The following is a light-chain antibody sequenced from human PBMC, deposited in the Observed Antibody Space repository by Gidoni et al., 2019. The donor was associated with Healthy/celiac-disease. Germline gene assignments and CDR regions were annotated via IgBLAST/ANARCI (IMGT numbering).Light chain of an antibody. Sequence: DIHMAHSPSSLSASVGDRVTITCRASQSISSYLNWYQQKPGKAPKLLIYAASSLQSGVPSRFSGSGSGTDFTLTISSLQPEDFATYYCQQSYSTPPWTFGQGTKVEIK. V-gene: IGKV1-39*01. J-gene: IGKJ1*01. CDR3: QQSYSTPPWT. CDR2: AAS. CDR1: QSISSY.